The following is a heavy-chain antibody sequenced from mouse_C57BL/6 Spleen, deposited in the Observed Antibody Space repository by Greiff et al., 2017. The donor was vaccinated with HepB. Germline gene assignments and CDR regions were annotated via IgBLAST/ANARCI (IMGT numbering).Heavy chain of an antibody. CDR3: ARGRAMDY. J-gene: IGHJ4*01. Sequence: QVQPQQPGAELVKPGASVKLSCKASGYTFTSYWMQWVKQRPGQGLEWIGEIDPSDSYTNYNQKFKGKATLTVDTSSSTAYMQLSSLTSEDSAVYYCARGRAMDYWGQGTSVTVSS. CDR1: GYTFTSYW. CDR2: IDPSDSYT. V-gene: IGHV1-50*01.